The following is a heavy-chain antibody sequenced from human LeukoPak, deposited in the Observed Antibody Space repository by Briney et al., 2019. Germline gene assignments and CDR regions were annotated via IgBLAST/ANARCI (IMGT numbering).Heavy chain of an antibody. Sequence: ASVKVSCKASGYTFTGYYMHWVRQAPGQGLEWMGWINPNSGGTNYAQKFQGRVTMTRDTSISTAYMELSRLRSDDTAVYYCARTPVQLERRRGWGFDYWGQGTLVTVSS. V-gene: IGHV1-2*02. CDR2: INPNSGGT. CDR1: GYTFTGYY. J-gene: IGHJ4*02. D-gene: IGHD1-1*01. CDR3: ARTPVQLERRRGWGFDY.